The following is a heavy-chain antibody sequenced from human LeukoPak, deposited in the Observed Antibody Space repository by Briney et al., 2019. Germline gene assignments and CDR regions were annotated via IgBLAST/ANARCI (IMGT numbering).Heavy chain of an antibody. V-gene: IGHV3-53*01. CDR1: GFTVSSNY. J-gene: IGHJ3*02. CDR3: ARGRRDCSGECYFAFDI. Sequence: PGGSLRLSCVASGFTVSSNYMSWVRQAPGKGLEWVSVIYSAGSTYYADSVKGRFTISRDNSKNSLFLQMHSLRADDTAVYYCARGRRDCSGECYFAFDIWGQGTMVTVSS. CDR2: IYSAGST. D-gene: IGHD2-21*01.